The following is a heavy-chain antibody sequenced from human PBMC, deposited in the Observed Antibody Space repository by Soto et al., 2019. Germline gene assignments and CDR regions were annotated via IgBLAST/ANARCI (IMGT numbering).Heavy chain of an antibody. D-gene: IGHD3-10*01. Sequence: EAQLLESGGGLVQPGGSLRLSCAASGFTFKDYAMTWVRQAPGKGLEWVSYIHGGGGGTYYADSVKGRFTGSRDDSKGTLYLPMSSLRVDDTAVYFCLKDSVPYNGLWDYFVTWGQATLVTVPS. V-gene: IGHV3-23*01. J-gene: IGHJ5*02. CDR3: LKDSVPYNGLWDYFVT. CDR1: GFTFKDYA. CDR2: IHGGGGGT.